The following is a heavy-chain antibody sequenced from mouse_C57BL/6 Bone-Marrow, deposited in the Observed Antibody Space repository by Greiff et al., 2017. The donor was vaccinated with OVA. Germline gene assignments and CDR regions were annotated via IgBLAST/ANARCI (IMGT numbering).Heavy chain of an antibody. V-gene: IGHV5-4*01. CDR1: GFTFSSYA. J-gene: IGHJ1*03. D-gene: IGHD1-1*01. CDR2: ISDGGSYT. Sequence: EVNVVESGGGLVKPGGSLKLSCAASGFTFSSYAMSWVRQTPEKRLEWVATISDGGSYTYYPDNVKGRFTISRDNAKNNLYLQMSHLKSEDTAMYYGARDNGSSYGRYFDVWGTGTTVTVSS. CDR3: ARDNGSSYGRYFDV.